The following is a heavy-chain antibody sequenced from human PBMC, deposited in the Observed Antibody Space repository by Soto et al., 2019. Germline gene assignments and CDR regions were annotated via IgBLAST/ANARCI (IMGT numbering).Heavy chain of an antibody. CDR1: GFPFSKAW. J-gene: IGHJ6*02. CDR2: IKSKTDGGTT. D-gene: IGHD4-17*01. CDR3: TTLSDYGDYAPSAGYYGMDV. V-gene: IGHV3-15*07. Sequence: PGGAPGPSFAAPGFPFSKAWIKWGRPAPGKGVEGVGRIKSKTDGGTTDYAAPVKGRFTISRDDSKNTLYLQMNSLKTEDTAVYYCTTLSDYGDYAPSAGYYGMDVWGQGTTVTVSS.